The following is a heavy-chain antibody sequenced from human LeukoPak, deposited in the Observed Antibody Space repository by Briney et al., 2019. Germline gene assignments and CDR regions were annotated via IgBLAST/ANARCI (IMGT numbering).Heavy chain of an antibody. CDR1: GFTFDDYA. J-gene: IGHJ4*02. V-gene: IGHV3-9*01. D-gene: IGHD4-17*01. CDR3: AKAKYGCFDS. CDR2: ISWNSGSI. Sequence: GGSLRLSCAASGFTFDDYAMHWVRQVPGKGLEWVSGISWNSGSIVYADSVRGRFTISRDNAKNSLFLQVNSLRPEDTALYYCAKAKYGCFDSWGQGTLVTVSS.